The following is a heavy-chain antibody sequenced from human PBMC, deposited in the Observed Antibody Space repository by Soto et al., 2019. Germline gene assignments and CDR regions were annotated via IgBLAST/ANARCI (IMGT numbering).Heavy chain of an antibody. CDR2: ISYDGSNK. Sequence: GGSLRLSCAASGFTFSSYAMHWVRQAPGKGLEWVAVISYDGSNKYYADSVKGRFTISRDNSKNTLYLQMNSLRAEDTAVYYCAREMTNVLRFLEWLFDFDYWGQGTLVTVSS. V-gene: IGHV3-30-3*01. J-gene: IGHJ4*02. CDR1: GFTFSSYA. CDR3: AREMTNVLRFLEWLFDFDY. D-gene: IGHD3-3*01.